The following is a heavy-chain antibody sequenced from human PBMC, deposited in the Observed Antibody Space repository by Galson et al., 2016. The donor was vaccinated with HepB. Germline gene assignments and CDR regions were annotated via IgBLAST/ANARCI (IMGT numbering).Heavy chain of an antibody. CDR1: GYSVSSNSAV. J-gene: IGHJ4*02. CDR3: TRGFEYSSGWYYFDH. V-gene: IGHV6-1*01. CDR2: TFYKSKWYN. D-gene: IGHD6-19*01. Sequence: CAISGYSVSSNSAVWNWIRQSPSRGLEGLGRTFYKSKWYNDYAVSVKSRITVNADTSKNQFSLHLNSVTPDDTAVYYCTRGFEYSSGWYYFDHWGQGTLVTVSS.